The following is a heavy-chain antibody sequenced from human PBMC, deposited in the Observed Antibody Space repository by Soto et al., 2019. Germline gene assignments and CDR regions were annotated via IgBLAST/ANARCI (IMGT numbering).Heavy chain of an antibody. Sequence: QVPLVQSGVEVKKPGASVKVSCKASGYTFTSFGISWVRQAPGRGLEWMGWISPYNGNTKYAQNLQGSVSMTTDTSTSTAYMELRSLRSDDTAVYYCARDLQTFSYYYYGMDVWGQGTTVTVSS. CDR3: ARDLQTFSYYYYGMDV. D-gene: IGHD3-3*02. CDR2: ISPYNGNT. J-gene: IGHJ6*02. CDR1: GYTFTSFG. V-gene: IGHV1-18*01.